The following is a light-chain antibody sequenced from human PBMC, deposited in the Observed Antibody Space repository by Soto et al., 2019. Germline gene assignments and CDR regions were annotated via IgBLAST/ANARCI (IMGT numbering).Light chain of an antibody. CDR2: EDS. V-gene: IGLV2-14*01. CDR3: SSYTTTNTYV. J-gene: IGLJ1*01. CDR1: SSDVGNYNY. Sequence: QSALTQPASVSGSPGQSITISCTGTSSDVGNYNYVSWYQQHPAKAPKLMIYEDSNRSSGVSNRFSGTKSGNTASLTISGLQGEDEADYYCSSYTTTNTYVFGTGTKLTVL.